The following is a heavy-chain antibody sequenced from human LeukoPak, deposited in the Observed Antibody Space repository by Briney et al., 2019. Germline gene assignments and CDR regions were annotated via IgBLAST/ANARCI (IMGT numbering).Heavy chain of an antibody. CDR3: ARDFTATGYFDY. CDR2: IYSGGST. CDR1: GFTVSSNY. V-gene: IGHV3-53*01. Sequence: GGTLRLSCAASGFTVSSNYMSWIRQAPGKGLEWVSVIYSGGSTYYADSVKGRFTISRDNSKNTLYLQMNSLRAEDTAVYYCARDFTATGYFDYWGQGTLVTVSS. J-gene: IGHJ4*02. D-gene: IGHD5-18*01.